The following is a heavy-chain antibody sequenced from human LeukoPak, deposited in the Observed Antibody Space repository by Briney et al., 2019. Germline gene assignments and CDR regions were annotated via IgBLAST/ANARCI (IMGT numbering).Heavy chain of an antibody. J-gene: IGHJ4*02. CDR3: ARGFTPRSTGPKRWYSSGWYHNFKDY. CDR2: IYYSGST. CDR1: GGSISSNSYY. V-gene: IGHV4-39*07. Sequence: PSETLSLTCAVSGGSISSNSYYWGWIRQPPGKGLEWIGSIYYSGSTYYNPSLKSRVTISVDTSKNQFSLKLSSVTAADTAVYYCARGFTPRSTGPKRWYSSGWYHNFKDYWGQGTLVTVSS. D-gene: IGHD6-19*01.